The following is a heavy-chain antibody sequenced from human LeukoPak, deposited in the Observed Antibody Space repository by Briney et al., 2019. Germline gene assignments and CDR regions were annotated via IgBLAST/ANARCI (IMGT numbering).Heavy chain of an antibody. CDR3: GRHLHGDLYFDY. Sequence: GESLKISCKGSGYSFTTFWIGWVRQMPGKGLEWMGIIYPGDSDTRYSPSFQGQVTISADKSISTAYLQWSSLTASDTAMYYCGRHLHGDLYFDYWGQGTLVTVSS. CDR1: GYSFTTFW. V-gene: IGHV5-51*01. CDR2: IYPGDSDT. D-gene: IGHD4-17*01. J-gene: IGHJ4*02.